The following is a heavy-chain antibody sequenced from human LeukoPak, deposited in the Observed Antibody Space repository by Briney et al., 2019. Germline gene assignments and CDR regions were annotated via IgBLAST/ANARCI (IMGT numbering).Heavy chain of an antibody. CDR3: ATSGGIVTKLDY. D-gene: IGHD1-26*01. CDR1: GGSLSSSSYY. J-gene: IGHJ4*02. V-gene: IGHV4-39*01. Sequence: SETLSLTCTVSGGSLSSSSYYWGWIRQPPGKGLEWIGSIYYSGSTYYNPSLKSRVTISVDTSKNQFSLKLSSVTAADTAVYYCATSGGIVTKLDYWGQGTLVTVSS. CDR2: IYYSGST.